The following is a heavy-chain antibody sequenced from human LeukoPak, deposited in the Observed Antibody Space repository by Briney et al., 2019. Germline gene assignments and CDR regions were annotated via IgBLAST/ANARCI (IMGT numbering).Heavy chain of an antibody. CDR3: ARGPYSYDSSGAFDI. CDR1: GGSISSSSYY. V-gene: IGHV4-61*02. Sequence: PSETLSLTCTVSGGSISSSSYYWGWVRQPAGKGLEWIGRIPSSGSTNYNPSLKSRVTISVDTSKNQFSLKLSSVTAADTAVYFCARGPYSYDSSGAFDIWGQGTMVTVSS. CDR2: IPSSGST. J-gene: IGHJ3*02. D-gene: IGHD3-22*01.